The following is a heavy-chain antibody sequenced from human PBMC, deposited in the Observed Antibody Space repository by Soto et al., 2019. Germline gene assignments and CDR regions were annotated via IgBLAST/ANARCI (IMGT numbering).Heavy chain of an antibody. CDR2: IIPMYGSA. J-gene: IGHJ5*02. V-gene: IGHV1-69*12. CDR3: AKGGSSPLGP. Sequence: QVQLVQSGAEVRKPGSSVKVSCKASGGTFSTNAFSWVRQAPGQGLEWMGAIIPMYGSANYAQNFQGRVTITADESTSTAHMELSRLRYEDTAVYYCAKGGSSPLGPWGQGTLVTVSS. D-gene: IGHD6-13*01. CDR1: GGTFSTNA.